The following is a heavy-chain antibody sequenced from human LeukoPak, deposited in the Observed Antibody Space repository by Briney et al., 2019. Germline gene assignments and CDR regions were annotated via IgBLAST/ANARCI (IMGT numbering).Heavy chain of an antibody. V-gene: IGHV1-69*04. Sequence: SVKVSCKASGGTFSSYAISWVRQAPGQGLEWMGRIIPILGIANYAQKFQGRVTITADKSTSTAYMELSSLRSEDTAVYYCARDWFMVRGVIPYLDYWGQGTLVTVSS. D-gene: IGHD3-10*01. CDR2: IIPILGIA. CDR1: GGTFSSYA. J-gene: IGHJ4*02. CDR3: ARDWFMVRGVIPYLDY.